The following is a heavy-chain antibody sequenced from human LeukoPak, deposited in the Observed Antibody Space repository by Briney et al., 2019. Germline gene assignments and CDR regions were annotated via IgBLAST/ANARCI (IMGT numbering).Heavy chain of an antibody. V-gene: IGHV3-30*19. Sequence: GGSLRLSCVASGFIFSRYGMHWVRQAPGKGLEWVAVISFDGSNKYYADSVKGRFTISRDNSKNTLYLQMNSLRDEDTAVYYCARGKSGSYFSVGYWGQGTLVTVSS. CDR1: GFIFSRYG. CDR2: ISFDGSNK. J-gene: IGHJ4*02. CDR3: ARGKSGSYFSVGY. D-gene: IGHD3-10*01.